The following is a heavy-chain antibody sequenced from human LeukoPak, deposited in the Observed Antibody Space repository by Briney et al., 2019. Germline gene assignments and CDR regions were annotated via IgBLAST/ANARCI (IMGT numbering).Heavy chain of an antibody. CDR1: GGSIGSGGYY. CDR2: IYHSGST. J-gene: IGHJ4*02. D-gene: IGHD2-15*01. V-gene: IGHV4-30-2*01. CDR3: ALGGDFDY. Sequence: SGTLSHTCTVSGGSIGSGGYYWSWIRQPPGKGLEWIGYIYHSGSTYYNPSLKSRVTISVDRSKNQFSLKLSSVTAADTAVYFCALGGDFDYWGQGTLVTVSS.